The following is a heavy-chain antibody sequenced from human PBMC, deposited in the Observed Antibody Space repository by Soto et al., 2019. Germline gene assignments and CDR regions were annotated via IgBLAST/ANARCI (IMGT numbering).Heavy chain of an antibody. CDR1: GGTFSSYR. CDR3: VRDSGAKLSSS. V-gene: IGHV1-69*13. J-gene: IGHJ4*02. D-gene: IGHD6-13*01. Sequence: SVKVSCKASGGTFSSYRINWVRQAPGQGLEWVGGIVPIYRTADYAQKFQGRVTITADESARTSYMELRSLKPQDTAVYYCVRDSGAKLSSSWGQGTLVTVSS. CDR2: IVPIYRTA.